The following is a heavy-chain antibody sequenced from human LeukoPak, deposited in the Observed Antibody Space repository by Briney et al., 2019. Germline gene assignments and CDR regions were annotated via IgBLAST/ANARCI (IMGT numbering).Heavy chain of an antibody. CDR3: ARLARDSSGYDRFDY. D-gene: IGHD3-22*01. V-gene: IGHV4-59*01. CDR1: GGSISSNY. Sequence: KPSETLPLTCTVSGGSISSNYWSWIRQPPGKGLEWIGYIYNSGSTNYNPSLKSRVTMSVDTSKNQFSLKLSSVTAADTAVYYCARLARDSSGYDRFDYWGQGTLVTVSS. J-gene: IGHJ4*02. CDR2: IYNSGST.